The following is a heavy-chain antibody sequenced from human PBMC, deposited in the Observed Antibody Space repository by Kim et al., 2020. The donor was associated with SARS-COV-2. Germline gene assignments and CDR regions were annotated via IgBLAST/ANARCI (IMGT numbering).Heavy chain of an antibody. Sequence: SETLSLTCTVSGGSISSGGYYWSWIRQHPGKGLEWIGYIYYSGSTYYNPSLKSRVTISVDTSKNQFSLKLSSVTAADTAVYYCARDNYYAYAFDIWGQGTMVTVSS. V-gene: IGHV4-31*03. CDR1: GGSISSGGYY. D-gene: IGHD3-10*01. J-gene: IGHJ3*02. CDR3: ARDNYYAYAFDI. CDR2: IYYSGST.